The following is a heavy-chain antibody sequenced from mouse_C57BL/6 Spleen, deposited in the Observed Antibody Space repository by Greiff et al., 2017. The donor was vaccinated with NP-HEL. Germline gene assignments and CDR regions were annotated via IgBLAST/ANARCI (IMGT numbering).Heavy chain of an antibody. CDR1: GYTFTSYW. V-gene: IGHV1-5*01. J-gene: IGHJ3*01. D-gene: IGHD1-1*01. CDR2: IYPGNSDT. CDR3: TEDYYGSRGFAY. Sequence: VQLQQSGTVLARPGASVKMSCKTSGYTFTSYWMHWVKQRPGQGLEWIGAIYPGNSDTSYNQKLKGKAKLTAVTSASTAYMELSSLTNEDSAVYYCTEDYYGSRGFAYWGQGTLVTVSA.